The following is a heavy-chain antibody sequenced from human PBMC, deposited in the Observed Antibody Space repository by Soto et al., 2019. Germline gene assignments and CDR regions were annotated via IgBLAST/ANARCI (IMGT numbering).Heavy chain of an antibody. Sequence: GGSLRLSCAASGFTFSNYAVTWVRQAPGKGLEWVSTISGSGGSTYYADSVKGRFTISRDNAKNTLYLQMNSLRAEDTAVYYCARRLGGRYFDWFSYYFDYWGQGTLVTVSS. CDR2: ISGSGGST. CDR3: ARRLGGRYFDWFSYYFDY. CDR1: GFTFSNYA. J-gene: IGHJ4*02. V-gene: IGHV3-23*01. D-gene: IGHD3-9*01.